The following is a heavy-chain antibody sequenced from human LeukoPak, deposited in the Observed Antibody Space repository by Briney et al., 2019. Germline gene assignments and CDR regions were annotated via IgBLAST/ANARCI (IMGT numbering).Heavy chain of an antibody. CDR3: ARFYYDFWSGYTDY. D-gene: IGHD3-3*01. CDR1: GGSFSGYY. J-gene: IGHJ4*02. Sequence: SETLSLTCAVYGGSFSGYYWSWIRQPPGKGLEWIGEINHSGSANYNPSLKSRVTISVDTSKNQFSLKLSSVTAADTAVYYCARFYYDFWSGYTDYWGQGTLVTVSS. CDR2: INHSGSA. V-gene: IGHV4-34*01.